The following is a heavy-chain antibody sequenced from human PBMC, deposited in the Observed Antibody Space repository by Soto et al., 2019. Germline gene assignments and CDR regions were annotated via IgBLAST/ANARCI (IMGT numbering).Heavy chain of an antibody. Sequence: PSQTLSLTCAITGASLSSNIAGWSCVRQSPSRGLEWLGRTYYRSKWYYEYAVSVRGRITINPDTSKNQYSLQLNSVTPEDTAVYFCARGEQYSGRIFDYWGQGTLVTVSS. CDR1: GASLSSNIAG. D-gene: IGHD1-26*01. V-gene: IGHV6-1*01. CDR2: TYYRSKWYY. J-gene: IGHJ4*01. CDR3: ARGEQYSGRIFDY.